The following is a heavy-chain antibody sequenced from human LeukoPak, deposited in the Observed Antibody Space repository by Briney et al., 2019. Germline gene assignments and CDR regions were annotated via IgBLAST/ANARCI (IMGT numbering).Heavy chain of an antibody. D-gene: IGHD2-2*01. CDR1: GYAFTSNG. Sequence: GASVKVSCKASGYAFTSNGFSWVRQAPGQGLEWMGWINVNSGKTTYVRKFQDRVTMTTDTSTSTAYMELRSLTSDDTAVYYCARAVPAADYWGQGTLVTVSA. CDR2: INVNSGKT. V-gene: IGHV1-18*01. CDR3: ARAVPAADY. J-gene: IGHJ4*02.